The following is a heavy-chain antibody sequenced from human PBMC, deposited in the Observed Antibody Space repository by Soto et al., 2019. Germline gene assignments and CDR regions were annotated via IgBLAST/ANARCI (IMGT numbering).Heavy chain of an antibody. CDR2: ISFDGSHQ. CDR1: GFTFKIYA. Sequence: QAQLVESGGGVVQPGRSLRLSCAASGFTFKIYALHWVRQAPGKGLEWVAVISFDGSHQYYADSVKGRFSISRDNSKNTLYLQMNSLRAEDTAVYYCAKLRVLEWEVQESDYWGQGTLVSVSS. D-gene: IGHD3-3*01. CDR3: AKLRVLEWEVQESDY. V-gene: IGHV3-30*18. J-gene: IGHJ4*02.